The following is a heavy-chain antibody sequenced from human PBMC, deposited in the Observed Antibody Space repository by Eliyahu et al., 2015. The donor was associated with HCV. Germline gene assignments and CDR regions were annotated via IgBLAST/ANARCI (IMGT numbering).Heavy chain of an antibody. CDR3: ARESSGSSSGWYLAPLDY. CDR2: TYYRSKWYN. Sequence: RQSPSRGLEWLGRTYYRSKWYNDYAVSVKSRITINPDTSKNQFSLLLNSVTPEDTAVYYCARESSGSSSGWYLAPLDYWGQGTLVTVSS. V-gene: IGHV6-1*01. D-gene: IGHD6-19*01. J-gene: IGHJ4*02.